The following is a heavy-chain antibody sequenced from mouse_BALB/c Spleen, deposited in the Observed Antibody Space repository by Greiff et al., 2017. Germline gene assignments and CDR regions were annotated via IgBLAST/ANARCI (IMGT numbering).Heavy chain of an antibody. V-gene: IGHV3-2*02. J-gene: IGHJ3*01. D-gene: IGHD1-1*01. CDR2: ISYSGST. CDR3: ARSDYYGSSGFAY. CDR1: GYSITSDYA. Sequence: EVQGVESGPGLVKPSQSLSLTCTVTGYSITSDYAWNWIRQFPGNKLEWMGYISYSGSTSYNPSLKSRISITRDTSKNQFFLQLNSVTTEDTATYYCARSDYYGSSGFAYWGQGTLVTVSA.